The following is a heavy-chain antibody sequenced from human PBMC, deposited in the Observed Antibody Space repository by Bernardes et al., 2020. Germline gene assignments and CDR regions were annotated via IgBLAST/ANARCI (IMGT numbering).Heavy chain of an antibody. CDR2: VFHNGTT. CDR3: VAGNGWLDF. Sequence: SETLSLTCAVSGGSIFGYYWSWIRQRPGKGLEHIGYVFHNGTTNYDPSLKGRVTMSVDTSRRRFSLILSSITAADTAVYYCVAGNGWLDFWSPGSLVTVSS. D-gene: IGHD6-19*01. CDR1: GGSIFGYY. J-gene: IGHJ4*02. V-gene: IGHV4-59*03.